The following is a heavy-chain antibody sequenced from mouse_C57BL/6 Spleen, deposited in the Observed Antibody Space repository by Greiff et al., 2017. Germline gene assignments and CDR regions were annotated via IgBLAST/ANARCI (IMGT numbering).Heavy chain of an antibody. CDR3: ARGGTDGDWFAY. J-gene: IGHJ3*01. Sequence: EVKLVESGGGLVKPGGSLKLSCAASGFTFSSYAMSWVRQTPEKRLEWVATISDGGSYTYYPDNVKGRFTISRDNAKNNLYLQMSHLKSEDTAMYYCARGGTDGDWFAYWGQGTLVTVSA. CDR1: GFTFSSYA. D-gene: IGHD2-13*01. CDR2: ISDGGSYT. V-gene: IGHV5-4*03.